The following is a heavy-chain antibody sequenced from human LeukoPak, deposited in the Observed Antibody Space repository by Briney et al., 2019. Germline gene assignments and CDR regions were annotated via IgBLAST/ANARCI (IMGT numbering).Heavy chain of an antibody. V-gene: IGHV1-46*01. J-gene: IGHJ5*02. CDR2: INPNDGMT. CDR1: GYTFSGNW. Sequence: GASVKVSCKASGYTFSGNWIHWVRQAPGQGLEWMGIINPNDGMTSYAQRFQGRVTLTRDMSTSSVYMELSSLTSDDTAAYYCARDHSNSRTWWFDPWGQGTLVTVSS. D-gene: IGHD2-2*01. CDR3: ARDHSNSRTWWFDP.